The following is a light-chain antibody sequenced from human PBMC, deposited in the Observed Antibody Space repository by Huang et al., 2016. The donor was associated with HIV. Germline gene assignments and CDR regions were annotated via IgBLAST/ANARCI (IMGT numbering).Light chain of an antibody. J-gene: IGKJ4*01. CDR1: QNINNF. CDR3: QQRYDRVT. V-gene: IGKV3-11*01. Sequence: EIVLTQSPATVSLFLGDRVTLSCRATQNINNFLAWYQQKPGRAPTLLMYDASIRPSGIPARCTGSGSGTDFTLTSSSLETEDVAIYYCQQRYDRVTFGGGT. CDR2: DAS.